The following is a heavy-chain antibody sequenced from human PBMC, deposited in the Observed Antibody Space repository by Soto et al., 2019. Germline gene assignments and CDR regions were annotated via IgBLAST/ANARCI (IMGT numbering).Heavy chain of an antibody. Sequence: QVQLVQSGAEVKKPGSSVKISCKASGGTFSNYAISWVRQAPGQGLEWMGGIIPIFGTTTYAQKFQGRVTITADDSTTTAYMELSSLTSEDTALFSCATRYCVSFHCRSASQFNDGKDVWGQGTPVIVSS. D-gene: IGHD2-15*01. CDR3: ATRYCVSFHCRSASQFNDGKDV. CDR2: IIPIFGTT. V-gene: IGHV1-69*01. CDR1: GGTFSNYA. J-gene: IGHJ6*02.